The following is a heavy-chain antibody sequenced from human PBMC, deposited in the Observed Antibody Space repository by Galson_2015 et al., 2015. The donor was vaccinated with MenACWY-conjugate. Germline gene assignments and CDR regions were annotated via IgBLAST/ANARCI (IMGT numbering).Heavy chain of an antibody. CDR1: GFTFSSYE. J-gene: IGHJ3*02. CDR2: ISSSGSTI. Sequence: SLRLSCAASGFTFSSYEMNWVRQAPGKGLEWISYISSSGSTIYYADSVKGRLTISRDNAKNSLYLQMNSLRAEDTAVYYCVRDSWVTTSTDVFDIWGQGTMVTVSS. CDR3: VRDSWVTTSTDVFDI. D-gene: IGHD4-17*01. V-gene: IGHV3-48*03.